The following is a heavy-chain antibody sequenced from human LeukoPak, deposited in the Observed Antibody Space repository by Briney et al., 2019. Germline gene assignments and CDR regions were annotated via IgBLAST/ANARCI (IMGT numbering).Heavy chain of an antibody. Sequence: PSETLSLTCAVSGGSISSGGYSWSWIRQPPGKGLEWIGYIYHSGSTYYNPSLKSRVTISVDRSKNQFSLKLSSVTAADTAVYYCARARARPPRVLIDAFDIWGQETMVTVSS. CDR1: GGSISSGGYS. J-gene: IGHJ3*02. CDR2: IYHSGST. CDR3: ARARARPPRVLIDAFDI. V-gene: IGHV4-30-2*01. D-gene: IGHD2-8*01.